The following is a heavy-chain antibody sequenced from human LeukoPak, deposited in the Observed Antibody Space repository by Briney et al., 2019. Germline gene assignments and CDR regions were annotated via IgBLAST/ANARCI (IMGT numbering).Heavy chain of an antibody. V-gene: IGHV3-66*01. D-gene: IGHD5-24*01. Sequence: PGGSLRLSCAASGFTVSSNYMSWVRQAPGKGLEWVSVIYSGGSTYYTDSVKGRFTISRDNAKNTLYLQMNTLRIEDTGVYYCGRGWAVDFWGQGTLVTVSS. CDR3: GRGWAVDF. CDR2: IYSGGST. J-gene: IGHJ4*02. CDR1: GFTVSSNY.